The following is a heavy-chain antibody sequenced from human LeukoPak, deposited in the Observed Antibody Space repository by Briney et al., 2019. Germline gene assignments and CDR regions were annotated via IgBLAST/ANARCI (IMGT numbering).Heavy chain of an antibody. CDR3: ASSIAVAGTLGNYFDY. CDR2: IYTSGST. D-gene: IGHD6-19*01. CDR1: GGSISSYY. Sequence: SETLSLTCTVSGGSISSYYWSWIRQPAGKGLEWIGRIYTSGSTNYNPSLKSRVTMSVDTSKNQFSLKLSSVTAADTAVYYCASSIAVAGTLGNYFDYWGQGTLVTVSS. V-gene: IGHV4-4*07. J-gene: IGHJ4*02.